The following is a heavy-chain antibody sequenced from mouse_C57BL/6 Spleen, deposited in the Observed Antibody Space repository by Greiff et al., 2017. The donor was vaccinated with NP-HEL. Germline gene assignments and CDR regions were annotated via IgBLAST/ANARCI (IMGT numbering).Heavy chain of an antibody. V-gene: IGHV5-9-1*02. CDR3: TRVDYYGSSYDAMDY. CDR2: ISSGGDYI. J-gene: IGHJ4*01. CDR1: GFTFSSYA. Sequence: EVKLMESGEGLVKPGGSLKLSCAASGFTFSSYAMSWVRQTPEKRLEWVAYISSGGDYIYYADPVKGRFTISRDNARNTLYLQMSSLKSEDTAMYYCTRVDYYGSSYDAMDYWGQGTSVTVSS. D-gene: IGHD1-1*01.